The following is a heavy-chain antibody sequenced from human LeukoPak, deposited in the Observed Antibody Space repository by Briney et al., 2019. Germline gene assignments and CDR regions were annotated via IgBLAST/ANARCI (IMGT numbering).Heavy chain of an antibody. Sequence: SETLSLTCTVSGGSISSYYWSWIRQPPGKGLEWIGYIYYSGSTNYNPSLKSRVTISVDTSKNQFSLKLSSVTAADTAVYYCARPSGGDFWSGYFENDAFDIWGQGTMVTVSS. CDR3: ARPSGGDFWSGYFENDAFDI. CDR2: IYYSGST. D-gene: IGHD3-3*01. J-gene: IGHJ3*02. CDR1: GGSISSYY. V-gene: IGHV4-59*12.